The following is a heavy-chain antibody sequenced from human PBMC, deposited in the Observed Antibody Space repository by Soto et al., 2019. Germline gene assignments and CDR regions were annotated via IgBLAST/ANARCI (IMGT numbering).Heavy chain of an antibody. CDR2: ISHTGST. CDR3: ARAVAPYFGTWFDP. D-gene: IGHD3-10*01. Sequence: ASETLSLTCAVSGGSITSGNSYSWSWIRQPPGKGLEWIGSISHTGSTSYNPSLKSRLTTSVDKSKNQFSLRLSSVTAADMAVYYCARAVAPYFGTWFDPWGQGILVTVSS. CDR1: GGSITSGNSYS. V-gene: IGHV4-30-2*01. J-gene: IGHJ5*02.